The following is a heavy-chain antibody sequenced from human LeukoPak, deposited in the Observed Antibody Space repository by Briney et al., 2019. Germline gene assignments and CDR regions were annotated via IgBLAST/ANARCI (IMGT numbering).Heavy chain of an antibody. Sequence: GASVKVSCKASGGTFSSYAISWVRQAPGQGLEWMGGIIPIFGTANYAQKFQGRVTITADESTSTAYMELSSLRSEDTAVYYCARVITYYYDSSGYYSTGWYYMDVWGKGTTVTVSS. CDR3: ARVITYYYDSSGYYSTGWYYMDV. CDR1: GGTFSSYA. CDR2: IIPIFGTA. V-gene: IGHV1-69*13. D-gene: IGHD3-22*01. J-gene: IGHJ6*03.